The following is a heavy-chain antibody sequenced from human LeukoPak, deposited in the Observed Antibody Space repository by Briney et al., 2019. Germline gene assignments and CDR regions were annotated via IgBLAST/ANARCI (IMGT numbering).Heavy chain of an antibody. Sequence: GGSLRLSCAASGFTFSSYAMHWVRQAPGKGLEWVAVISYDGSNKYYADSVKGRFTISRDNSKNTLYLQMNSLRAEDTAVYYCAKEHIVVVTAVYYFDYWGQGTLVTVSS. V-gene: IGHV3-30*04. J-gene: IGHJ4*02. CDR3: AKEHIVVVTAVYYFDY. CDR2: ISYDGSNK. D-gene: IGHD2-21*02. CDR1: GFTFSSYA.